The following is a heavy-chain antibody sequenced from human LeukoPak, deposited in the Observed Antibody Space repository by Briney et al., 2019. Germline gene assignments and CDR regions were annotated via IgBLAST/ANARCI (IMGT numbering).Heavy chain of an antibody. CDR3: AKHTADTAMVTWGFDY. D-gene: IGHD5-18*01. Sequence: GGSLRLSCAASGFTFSSYGMHWVRQAPGKGLEWVAVISYDGSNKYYADSVKGRFTISRDNSKNTLYLQMNSLRAEDTAVYYCAKHTADTAMVTWGFDYWGQGTLVTVSS. CDR2: ISYDGSNK. V-gene: IGHV3-30*18. J-gene: IGHJ4*02. CDR1: GFTFSSYG.